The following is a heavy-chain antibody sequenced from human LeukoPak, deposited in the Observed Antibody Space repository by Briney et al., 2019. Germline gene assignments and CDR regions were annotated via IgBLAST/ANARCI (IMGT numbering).Heavy chain of an antibody. V-gene: IGHV3-23*01. J-gene: IGHJ4*02. CDR1: GFTFSSYA. Sequence: AGGSLRLSCAASGFTFSSYAMSWVRQAPGKGLEWVSAISGSGGSTYYADSVKGRFTISRDNSKNTLYLQMNSLKAEDTAVYYCAKDFSGWYADDYWGQGTLVTVSS. CDR2: ISGSGGST. D-gene: IGHD6-19*01. CDR3: AKDFSGWYADDY.